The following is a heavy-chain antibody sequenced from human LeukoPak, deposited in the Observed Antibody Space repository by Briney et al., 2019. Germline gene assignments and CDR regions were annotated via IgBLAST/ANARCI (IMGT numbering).Heavy chain of an antibody. CDR2: ISYDGSNK. CDR3: PGYYGSGSHGAFDI. V-gene: IGHV3-30*04. J-gene: IGHJ3*02. CDR1: GFTFSSYA. D-gene: IGHD3-10*01. Sequence: GRSLRLSCAASGFTFSSYAMHWVRQAPGKGLEWVEVISYDGSNKYYADSEKGRFTISRDNSKNTLYLQMNSLRGEDTAVYYCPGYYGSGSHGAFDIWGQGTMVTVSS.